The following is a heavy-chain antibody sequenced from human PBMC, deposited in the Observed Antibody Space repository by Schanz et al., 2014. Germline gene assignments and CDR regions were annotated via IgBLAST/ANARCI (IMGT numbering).Heavy chain of an antibody. J-gene: IGHJ4*02. CDR3: ARPRFDYGEVDY. V-gene: IGHV3-33*01. Sequence: QAQLMESGGGVVQPGTSLILSCSASGFSLNTYGIHWFRQPAGKGLEWVAVIWNNGVTKYYADSVRGRFTISRDRFQNTLYLRMSSLRAEDTAVYYCARPRFDYGEVDYWGRGTLVTVSS. CDR2: IWNNGVTK. CDR1: GFSLNTYG. D-gene: IGHD4-17*01.